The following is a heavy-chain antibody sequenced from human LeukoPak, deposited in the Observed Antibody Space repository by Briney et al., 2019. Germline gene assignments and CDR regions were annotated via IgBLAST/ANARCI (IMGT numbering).Heavy chain of an antibody. D-gene: IGHD6-13*01. V-gene: IGHV3-30*02. CDR1: GFTFSSYG. CDR3: AKGGSSSWYYFDY. CDR2: IRYDGSNK. Sequence: GSLRLSCAASGFTFSSYGMHWVRQAPGKGLEWVAFIRYDGSNKYYADSVKGRFTISRDNSKNTLYLQMNSLRAEDTAVYYCAKGGSSSWYYFDYWGQGTLVTVSS. J-gene: IGHJ4*02.